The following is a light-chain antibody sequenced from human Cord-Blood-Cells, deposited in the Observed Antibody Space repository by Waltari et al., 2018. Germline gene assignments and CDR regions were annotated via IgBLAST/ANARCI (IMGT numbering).Light chain of an antibody. V-gene: IGLV1-44*01. J-gene: IGLJ3*02. CDR2: GNN. CDR1: SSNIGSNT. Sequence: QSVLTQPPSASGTPGQRVTISCSGSSSNIGSNTVNWYQQLPGTAPKLLIYGNNQRPSGVPARFSGSKSGTSASLAIRGLQSEDEADYYFAAWDDSLNVWVFGGGTKLTVL. CDR3: AAWDDSLNVWV.